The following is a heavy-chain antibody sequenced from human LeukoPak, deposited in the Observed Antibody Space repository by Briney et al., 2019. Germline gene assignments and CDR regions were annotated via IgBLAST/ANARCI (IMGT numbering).Heavy chain of an antibody. J-gene: IGHJ4*02. D-gene: IGHD2-21*01. CDR1: GYTLTELS. V-gene: IGHV1-24*01. Sequence: GASVKVSCKVSGYTLTELSMHWVRQAPGKGLEWMGGFDPEDGETIYAQKFQGRVTMTEDTSTDTAYMELSSLRSEDTAVYYCATDRCGGDCYFFDYWGQETLVTVSS. CDR2: FDPEDGET. CDR3: ATDRCGGDCYFFDY.